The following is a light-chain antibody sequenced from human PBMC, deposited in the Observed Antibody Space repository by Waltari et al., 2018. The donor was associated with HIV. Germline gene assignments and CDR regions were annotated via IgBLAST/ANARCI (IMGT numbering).Light chain of an antibody. CDR1: NADVGFYNL. CDR2: GGR. Sequence: QSVLTQPASVSGSPGQSVTIFCTGTNADVGFYNLASWYQQFPDKAPLLMIFGGRRRPSGVSSRFSGSKSGNTASLTISGLQAEDEAEYFCSSYRDSNTVVFGGGTKLTVL. V-gene: IGLV2-14*01. CDR3: SSYRDSNTVV. J-gene: IGLJ2*01.